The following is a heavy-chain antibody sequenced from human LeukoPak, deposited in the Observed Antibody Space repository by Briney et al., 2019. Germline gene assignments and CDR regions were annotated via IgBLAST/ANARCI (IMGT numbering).Heavy chain of an antibody. D-gene: IGHD6-13*01. CDR3: ARLAAGGFFYCYMDV. CDR2: IYHSGST. CDR1: GYSLSSSYY. J-gene: IGHJ6*03. V-gene: IGHV4-38-2*01. Sequence: SETLSLTCAVSGYSLSSSYYWGWIRQPPGKGLEWIGSIYHSGSTYYNPSLKRRVTISVDTSKNPFSLTLSSVTAADTAAYYCARLAAGGFFYCYMDVWGKGTPVTVSS.